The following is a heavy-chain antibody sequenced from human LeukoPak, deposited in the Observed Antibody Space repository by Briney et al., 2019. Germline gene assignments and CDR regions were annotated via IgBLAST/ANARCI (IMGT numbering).Heavy chain of an antibody. D-gene: IGHD6-13*01. CDR1: GGSISSGSYY. Sequence: PSETLSLTCTVSGGSISSGSYYWSWIRQPAGKGLEWIGRIYTSGSTNYNPSLKSRVTISVGTSKNQFSLKLSSVTAADTAVYYCARGHLYSSSWYKEDIGAFDIWGQGTMVTVSS. V-gene: IGHV4-61*02. J-gene: IGHJ3*02. CDR2: IYTSGST. CDR3: ARGHLYSSSWYKEDIGAFDI.